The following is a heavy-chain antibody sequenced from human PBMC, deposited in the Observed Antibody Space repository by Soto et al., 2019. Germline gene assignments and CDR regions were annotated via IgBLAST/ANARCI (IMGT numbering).Heavy chain of an antibody. CDR1: GFTVSSNY. J-gene: IGHJ6*02. CDR3: ARDRVGWRGAGPYYYGMDV. CDR2: IYSGGST. V-gene: IGHV3-53*01. Sequence: PGGSLRLSCAASGFTVSSNYMSWVRQAPGKGLEWVSVIYSGGSTYYADSVKGRFTISRDNSKNTLYLQMNSLRAEDTAVYYCARDRVGWRGAGPYYYGMDVWGQGTTVTVSS. D-gene: IGHD1-26*01.